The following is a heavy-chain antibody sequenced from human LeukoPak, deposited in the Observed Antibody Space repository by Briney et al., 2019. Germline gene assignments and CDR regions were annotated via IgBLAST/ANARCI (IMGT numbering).Heavy chain of an antibody. CDR1: GFTFSTYA. J-gene: IGHJ6*02. CDR3: ARAGGSRYYYAMDV. V-gene: IGHV3-23*01. CDR2: ISSDGGST. Sequence: PGGSLRLSCAVSGFTFSTYAMNWVRQAPGKGLEWVSSISSDGGSTYYADSVKGRFTSSRDNSKNTLYLQMNSLRAEDTAVYYCARAGGSRYYYAMDVWGQGTTVTVSS. D-gene: IGHD3-16*01.